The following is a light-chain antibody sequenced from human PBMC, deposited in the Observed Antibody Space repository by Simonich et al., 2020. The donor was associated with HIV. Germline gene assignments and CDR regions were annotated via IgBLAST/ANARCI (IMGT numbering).Light chain of an antibody. CDR3: QQYEHWPLF. V-gene: IGKV3-15*01. Sequence: ELMMTQSPATLSVSPGERATLSCRASQSVRNNLAWYKQKPGQAPRLLIYGASTRATGIPARFSGSGSGTEFTLTISSMQSEDFAIYYWQQYEHWPLFFGQGTKLEIK. CDR2: GAS. CDR1: QSVRNN. J-gene: IGKJ2*01.